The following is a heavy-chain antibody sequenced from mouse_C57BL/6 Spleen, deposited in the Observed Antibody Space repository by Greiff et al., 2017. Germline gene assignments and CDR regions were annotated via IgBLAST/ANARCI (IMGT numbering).Heavy chain of an antibody. Sequence: EVKLEESGPGLVKPSQSLSLTCSVTGYSITSGYYWNWIRQFPGNKLEWMGYISYDGSNNYNPSLKNRISITRDTSKNQFFLKLNSVTTEDTATYYCAREARDDAMDYWGQGTSVTVSS. CDR2: ISYDGSN. CDR1: GYSITSGYY. CDR3: AREARDDAMDY. J-gene: IGHJ4*01. V-gene: IGHV3-6*01. D-gene: IGHD3-3*01.